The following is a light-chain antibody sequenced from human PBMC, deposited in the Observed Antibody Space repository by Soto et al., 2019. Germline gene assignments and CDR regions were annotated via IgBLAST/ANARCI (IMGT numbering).Light chain of an antibody. CDR3: QQYDHLPLT. V-gene: IGKV1-33*01. CDR1: QDISNY. Sequence: DIQMTQSPSSLSASVGDRVTITCQASQDISNYLNWYQQKPGKAPKLLIYDASNLETGVPPRFSGSGSGTDFTFTISSLQPEDIATYYCQQYDHLPLTFGGGTKVEIK. J-gene: IGKJ4*01. CDR2: DAS.